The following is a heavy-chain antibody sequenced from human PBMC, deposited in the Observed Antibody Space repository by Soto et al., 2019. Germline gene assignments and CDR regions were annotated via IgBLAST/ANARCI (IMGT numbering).Heavy chain of an antibody. J-gene: IGHJ2*01. CDR3: ARPELAGDALRDRYFDF. Sequence: EVQLVESGGGLVQPGGSLRLSCAASGFTFIDHFMDWVRQAPGKAPEWIGRAKTRAKGYATQYAASVKGRFTVSRDDSGNSFYLQMNSLKTDDTAVYYCARPELAGDALRDRYFDFWGRGTLVTVSS. CDR1: GFTFIDHF. V-gene: IGHV3-72*01. CDR2: AKTRAKGYAT. D-gene: IGHD2-21*01.